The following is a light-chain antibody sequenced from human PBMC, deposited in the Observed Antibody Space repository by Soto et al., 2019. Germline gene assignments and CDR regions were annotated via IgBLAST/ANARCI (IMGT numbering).Light chain of an antibody. CDR1: SSDIGADDF. Sequence: QSVLTQPASVSGSPGQSITISCTGTSSDIGADDFVSWYQHHPDKTPKLIIFEVTYRPTGISHRFSASKSGNTASLTISGLEAEDEASYYCSSYRRTTFPHVVFGGGTNLTVL. CDR3: SSYRRTTFPHVV. CDR2: EVT. V-gene: IGLV2-14*01. J-gene: IGLJ2*01.